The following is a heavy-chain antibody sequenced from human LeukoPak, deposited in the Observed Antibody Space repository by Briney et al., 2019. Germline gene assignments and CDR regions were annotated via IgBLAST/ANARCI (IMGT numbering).Heavy chain of an antibody. D-gene: IGHD3-10*01. CDR1: GFTFHDYA. Sequence: GGSLRLSCAASGFTFHDYAMHWVRQGPGKGLEWVSFISGDGSTTYYADSAKGRFTISRDNSKNSLYLQMNSLTTEDNAFYYCAEDTKFYYNFSAGYFDFWGQGTLVTVSS. V-gene: IGHV3-43*02. CDR2: ISGDGSTT. J-gene: IGHJ4*02. CDR3: AEDTKFYYNFSAGYFDF.